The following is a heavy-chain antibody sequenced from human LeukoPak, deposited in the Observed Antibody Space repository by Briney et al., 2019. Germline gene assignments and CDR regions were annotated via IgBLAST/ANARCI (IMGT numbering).Heavy chain of an antibody. J-gene: IGHJ4*02. CDR2: ISSSGGST. D-gene: IGHD3-22*01. CDR3: ARGLYYYDSSGYPR. Sequence: GGSLRLSCGASGFTFSNYAMHWVRQAPRKGLEYVSAISSSGGSTYYASSVKGRFTISRDNSKNTLYLQMGSLRAEDMAVYYCARGLYYYDSSGYPRWGQGTLVTVSS. V-gene: IGHV3-64*01. CDR1: GFTFSNYA.